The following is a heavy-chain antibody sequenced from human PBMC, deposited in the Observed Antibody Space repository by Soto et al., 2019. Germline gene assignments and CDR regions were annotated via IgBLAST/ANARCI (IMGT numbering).Heavy chain of an antibody. D-gene: IGHD5-12*01. CDR1: GASVSSAEHY. CDR2: TYYSGGS. CDR3: ARLSGYDPAGAADK. Sequence: QVQLQESGPGLVKASQTLSLTCTLSGASVSSAEHYWSWLRQPPGNGLEWIGYTYYSGGSYYNASLQRRVSISVDTSQNQFSLKLTSVTAADTAVYYCARLSGYDPAGAADKWGPGILVSVSS. V-gene: IGHV4-30-4*01. J-gene: IGHJ4*02.